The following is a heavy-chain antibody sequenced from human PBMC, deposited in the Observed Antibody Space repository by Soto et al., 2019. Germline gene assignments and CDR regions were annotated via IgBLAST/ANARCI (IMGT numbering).Heavy chain of an antibody. CDR1: GFTFSSYA. CDR2: ISGSGGST. D-gene: IGHD3-3*01. CDR3: AKDGIFGVVPAGGNWLDP. J-gene: IGHJ5*02. Sequence: PGGSLRLSCAASGFTFSSYAMSWVRQAPGKGLEWVSAISGSGGSTYYADSVKGRFTISRDNSKNTLYLQMNSLRAEDTAVYYCAKDGIFGVVPAGGNWLDPWGQGTLVTVSS. V-gene: IGHV3-23*01.